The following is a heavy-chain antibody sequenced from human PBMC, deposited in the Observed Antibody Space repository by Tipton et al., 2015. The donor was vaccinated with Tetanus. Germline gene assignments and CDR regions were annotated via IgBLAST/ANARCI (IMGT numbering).Heavy chain of an antibody. CDR1: GYSFTSYW. CDR3: AGRYREGYCSSTSCYDYWYFDL. D-gene: IGHD2-2*01. Sequence: QLVQSGAEVKKPGESLKISCKGSGYSFTSYWIGWVRQMPGKGLEWMGIIYPGDSDTRYSPPFQGQVTISADKSISTAYLQWSSLKASDPAMYYCAGRYREGYCSSTSCYDYWYFDLWGRGTLVTVSS. V-gene: IGHV5-51*01. J-gene: IGHJ2*01. CDR2: IYPGDSDT.